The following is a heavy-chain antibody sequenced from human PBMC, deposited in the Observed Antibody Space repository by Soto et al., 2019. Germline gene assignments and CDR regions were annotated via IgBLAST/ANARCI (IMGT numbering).Heavy chain of an antibody. CDR3: ASGEPYYDSIGYATDAFDI. Sequence: QVQLVQSGAEVKKPGSSVKVSCKASGGTFSSYAISWVRQAPGQGLEWMGGIIPIFGTANYAQKFQGRVTITADESTSTAYMELSSLRSEDTAVYYCASGEPYYDSIGYATDAFDIWGQGTMVTVSS. V-gene: IGHV1-69*01. J-gene: IGHJ3*02. CDR2: IIPIFGTA. D-gene: IGHD3-22*01. CDR1: GGTFSSYA.